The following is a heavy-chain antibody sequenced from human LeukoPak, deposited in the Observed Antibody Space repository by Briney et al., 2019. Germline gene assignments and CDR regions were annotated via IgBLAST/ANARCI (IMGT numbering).Heavy chain of an antibody. Sequence: GASVTVSCKASGYTFTSYYMHWVRQAPGQGLEWMGIINPSGGSTSYAQKFQGRVTMTRDTSTSTVYMELSSLRSEDTAVYYCARSDGSFWFDPWGQGTLVTVSS. CDR2: INPSGGST. CDR3: ARSDGSFWFDP. CDR1: GYTFTSYY. J-gene: IGHJ5*02. V-gene: IGHV1-46*01. D-gene: IGHD2-15*01.